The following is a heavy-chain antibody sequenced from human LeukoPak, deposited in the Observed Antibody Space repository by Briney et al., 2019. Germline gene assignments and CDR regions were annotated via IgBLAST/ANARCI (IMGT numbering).Heavy chain of an antibody. CDR3: ARGRDVVVVAATGFDY. Sequence: SETLSLTCAVYGGSFSGYYWSWIRQPPGKGLEWIGEINHSGSTNYNPSLKSRVTISVDTSKNQLSLKLSSVTAADTAVYYCARGRDVVVVAATGFDYWGRGTLVTVSS. V-gene: IGHV4-34*01. D-gene: IGHD2-15*01. CDR2: INHSGST. J-gene: IGHJ4*02. CDR1: GGSFSGYY.